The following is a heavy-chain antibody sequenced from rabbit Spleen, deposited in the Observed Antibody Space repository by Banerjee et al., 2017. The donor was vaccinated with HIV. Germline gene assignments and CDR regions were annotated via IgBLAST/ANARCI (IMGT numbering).Heavy chain of an antibody. CDR3: AREVAAKFSL. J-gene: IGHJ4*01. CDR2: INSGSGDT. Sequence: QEQLEESGGDLVKPGASLTLTCTASGFSFSSRNYMSWVRQAPGKGLEWIGCINSGSGDTYYANWAKGRFTISKTSSTTVTLQMTSLTAADTATYFCAREVAAKFSLWGQGTLVTVS. V-gene: IGHV1S45*01. D-gene: IGHD4-1*01. CDR1: GFSFSSRNY.